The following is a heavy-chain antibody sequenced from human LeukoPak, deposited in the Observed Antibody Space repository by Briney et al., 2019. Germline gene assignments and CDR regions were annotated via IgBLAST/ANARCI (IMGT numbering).Heavy chain of an antibody. V-gene: IGHV3-30*18. CDR2: ISYDGSNK. Sequence: PGGSLRLSCAASGFTFSSYGMHWVRQAPGKGLEWVAVISYDGSNKYYADSVKGRFTISRDNSKNTLYLQMNSLRAEDTAVYYCAKDAKDWSGYYNFDYWGQGTLVTVSS. J-gene: IGHJ4*02. D-gene: IGHD3-3*01. CDR1: GFTFSSYG. CDR3: AKDAKDWSGYYNFDY.